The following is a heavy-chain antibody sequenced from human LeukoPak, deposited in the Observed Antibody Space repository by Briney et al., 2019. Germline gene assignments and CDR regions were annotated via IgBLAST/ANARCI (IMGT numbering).Heavy chain of an antibody. Sequence: GASVKVSCKASGGTFSSYAISWVRQAPGQGLEWMGGIIPIFGTANYAQKFQGRVTITTYESTSTAYMELSSLRSEDTAVYYCARVGYYYDSSGYYHDAFDIWGQGTMVTVSS. V-gene: IGHV1-69*05. CDR3: ARVGYYYDSSGYYHDAFDI. CDR1: GGTFSSYA. CDR2: IIPIFGTA. J-gene: IGHJ3*02. D-gene: IGHD3-22*01.